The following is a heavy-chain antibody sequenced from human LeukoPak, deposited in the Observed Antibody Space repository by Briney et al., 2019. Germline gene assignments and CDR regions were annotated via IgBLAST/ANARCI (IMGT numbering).Heavy chain of an antibody. CDR2: ISSSRATA. Sequence: GGSLRLSCAASGITFSSIGWVRQAPGKGLEWVAYISSSRATAYYADSVRGRFTISSDDAKTSVFLQMKSLSAEDTAVYYCANAPLASRRSFFDTWGQGVPVVVSA. D-gene: IGHD6-6*01. CDR1: GITFSS. J-gene: IGHJ4*02. CDR3: ANAPLASRRSFFDT. V-gene: IGHV3-48*04.